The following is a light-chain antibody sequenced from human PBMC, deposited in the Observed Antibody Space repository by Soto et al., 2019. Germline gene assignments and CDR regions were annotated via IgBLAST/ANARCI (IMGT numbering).Light chain of an antibody. CDR3: QQSYRAPLT. V-gene: IGKV1-39*01. CDR1: QTSSTY. J-gene: IGKJ3*01. Sequence: DIQMTQSPSYLSASVGDRVTITCRASQTSSTYLNWYQQKPGKAPKLLIHAASSVQSGVPSRFSGSGSGTDFTLTISSLQPEDFATYYCQQSYRAPLTFGPGAKVDIK. CDR2: AAS.